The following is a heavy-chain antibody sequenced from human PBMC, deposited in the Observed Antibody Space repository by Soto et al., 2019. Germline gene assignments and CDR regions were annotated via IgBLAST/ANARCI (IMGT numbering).Heavy chain of an antibody. CDR3: ARTLPNWNSVTGHFDT. CDR2: ISYDGSNK. V-gene: IGHV3-30-3*01. J-gene: IGHJ4*02. Sequence: GGSLRLSCAASGFTFSSYAMHWVRQAPGKGLEWVAVISYDGSNKYYADSVKGRFTISRDNSKNTLYLQMNSLRAEDTAVYYCARTLPNWNSVTGHFDTWCQRTLVTVSS. D-gene: IGHD1-1*01. CDR1: GFTFSSYA.